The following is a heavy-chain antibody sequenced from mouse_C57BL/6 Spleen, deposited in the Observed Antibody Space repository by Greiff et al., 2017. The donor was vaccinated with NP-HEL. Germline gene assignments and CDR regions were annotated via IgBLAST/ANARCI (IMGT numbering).Heavy chain of an antibody. Sequence: QVQLQQPGAELVRPGTSVKLSCKASGYTFTSYWMHWVKQRPGQGLEWIGDIYPGSGSTNYNEKFKSKATLTVDTSSSTAYMQLSSLTSEDSAVYYCARSSDRSSLAMDYWGQGTSVTVSS. CDR2: IYPGSGST. CDR3: ARSSDRSSLAMDY. J-gene: IGHJ4*01. CDR1: GYTFTSYW. V-gene: IGHV1-55*01.